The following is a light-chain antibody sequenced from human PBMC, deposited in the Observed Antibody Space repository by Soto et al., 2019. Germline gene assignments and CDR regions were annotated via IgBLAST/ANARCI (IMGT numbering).Light chain of an antibody. CDR1: NSDIGSHNF. V-gene: IGLV2-14*01. J-gene: IGLJ3*02. Sequence: QSALTQPASVSGSPGQSITISCTGTNSDIGSHNFVSWYQHHPGKAPKLLIYELTNRPSGVSTRFSGSKSGTTASLTISGLQADDEGHYYCCSYTASTTWVFGGAPQLTVL. CDR3: CSYTASTTWV. CDR2: ELT.